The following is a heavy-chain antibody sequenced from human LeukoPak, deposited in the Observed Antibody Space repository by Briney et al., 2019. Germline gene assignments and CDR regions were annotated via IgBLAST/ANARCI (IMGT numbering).Heavy chain of an antibody. V-gene: IGHV1-46*01. CDR3: ARAGVQWLATLYYFDY. Sequence: ASVKVSCKASGYTFTSYYMHWVRPAPGQGLEWMGIINPSGGSTSYAQKFQGRVTMTRDTSTSTVYMELSSLRSEDTAVYYCARAGVQWLATLYYFDYWGQGTLVTVSS. J-gene: IGHJ4*02. CDR2: INPSGGST. CDR1: GYTFTSYY. D-gene: IGHD6-19*01.